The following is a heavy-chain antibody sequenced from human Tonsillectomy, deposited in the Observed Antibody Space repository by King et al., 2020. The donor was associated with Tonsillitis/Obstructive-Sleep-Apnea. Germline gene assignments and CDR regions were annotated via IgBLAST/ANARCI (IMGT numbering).Heavy chain of an antibody. J-gene: IGHJ6*03. Sequence: VQLPQWGAGLLKPSETLSLTCAVYGGSFSGSYWSWIRQPPGKGLEWIGEINHSGSTNYNPSLKSRVTISVDTSKNQFSLKLSSVTAADTAVYYCARGDIVVVVAARDYYYYMDVWGKGPRSPSP. CDR3: ARGDIVVVVAARDYYYYMDV. D-gene: IGHD2-15*01. CDR2: INHSGST. CDR1: GGSFSGSY. V-gene: IGHV4-34*01.